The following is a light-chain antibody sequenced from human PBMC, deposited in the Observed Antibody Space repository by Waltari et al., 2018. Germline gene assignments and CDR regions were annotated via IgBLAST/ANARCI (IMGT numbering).Light chain of an antibody. CDR3: ETGGHGTWV. V-gene: IGLV4-69*01. J-gene: IGLJ3*02. CDR1: SGHRGNV. CDR2: VNSDGSH. Sequence: QLVVTQSPSVSAALGASVKPTCPLSSGHRGNVIAWLHPHPVKGPGYLMKVNSDGSHSKGDEIPDRFSGSSSGAERYLTISNVQSDDEADYYCETGGHGTWVFGGGTRLTVL.